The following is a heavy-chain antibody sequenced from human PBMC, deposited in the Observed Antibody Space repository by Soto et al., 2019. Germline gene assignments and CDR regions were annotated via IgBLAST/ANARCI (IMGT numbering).Heavy chain of an antibody. D-gene: IGHD2-21*02. CDR3: ARDQSAYCGGDCSKSPFDY. CDR2: LIPIFGTA. J-gene: IGHJ4*02. CDR1: GGTFSSYA. V-gene: IGHV1-69*13. Sequence: ASVKVSCKASGGTFSSYAISWVRQAPGQRLERMGQLIPIFGTANYAQKFQVRVTITADESTSTAYMELRSLGSEDTAVYYCARDQSAYCGGDCSKSPFDYWGQRTLVTVSS.